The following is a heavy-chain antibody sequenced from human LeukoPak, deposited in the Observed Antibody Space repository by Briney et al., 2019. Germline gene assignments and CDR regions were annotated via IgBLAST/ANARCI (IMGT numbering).Heavy chain of an antibody. CDR1: GGSFSGYY. D-gene: IGHD2-2*02. V-gene: IGHV4-34*01. CDR3: ARGTKDIVVVPAAILGYYYYMDV. Sequence: PSETLSLTCAVYGGSFSGYYWSWIRQPPGKGLEWIGEINHSGSTNYNPSLKSRVTISVDTSKNQFSLKLSSVTAADAAVYYCARGTKDIVVVPAAILGYYYYMDVWGKGTTVTVSS. CDR2: INHSGST. J-gene: IGHJ6*03.